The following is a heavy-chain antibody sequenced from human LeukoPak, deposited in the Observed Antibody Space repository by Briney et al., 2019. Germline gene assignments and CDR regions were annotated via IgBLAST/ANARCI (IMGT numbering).Heavy chain of an antibody. CDR2: IYSGGST. V-gene: IGHV3-53*01. J-gene: IGHJ5*02. Sequence: GGSLRLSCAASGFTVSSNCMSWVRQAPGKGLEWVSVIYSGGSTYYADSVKGRFTISRDNAKNSLYLQMNSLRAEDTAVYYCARELNELWFGEFPANWFDPWGQGTLVTVSS. CDR3: ARELNELWFGEFPANWFDP. D-gene: IGHD3-10*01. CDR1: GFTVSSNC.